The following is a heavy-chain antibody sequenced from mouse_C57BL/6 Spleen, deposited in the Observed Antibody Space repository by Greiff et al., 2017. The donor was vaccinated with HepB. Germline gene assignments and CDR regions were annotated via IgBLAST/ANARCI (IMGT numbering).Heavy chain of an antibody. CDR3: ARPYYGSRGDWFAY. J-gene: IGHJ3*01. D-gene: IGHD1-1*01. V-gene: IGHV1-64*01. CDR1: GYTFTSYW. CDR2: IHPNSGST. Sequence: QVQLKQPGAELVKPGASVKLSCKASGYTFTSYWMHWVKQRPGQGLEWIGMIHPNSGSTNYNEKFKSKATLTVDKSSSTAFMQLSILTSEDSAVYYCARPYYGSRGDWFAYWGQGTLVTVSA.